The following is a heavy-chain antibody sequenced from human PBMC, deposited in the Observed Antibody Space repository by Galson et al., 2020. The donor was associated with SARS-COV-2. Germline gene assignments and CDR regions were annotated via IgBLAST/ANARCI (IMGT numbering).Heavy chain of an antibody. CDR3: ARGVLRYFDWSPTGGFDY. J-gene: IGHJ4*02. D-gene: IGHD3-9*01. CDR1: GFTFSSYA. CDR2: ISYDGSNK. Sequence: GESLKISCAASGFTFSSYAMHWVRQAPGKGLEWVAVISYDGSNKYYADSVKGRFTISRDNSKNTLYLQMNSLRAEDTAVYYCARGVLRYFDWSPTGGFDYWGQGTLVTVSS. V-gene: IGHV3-30-3*01.